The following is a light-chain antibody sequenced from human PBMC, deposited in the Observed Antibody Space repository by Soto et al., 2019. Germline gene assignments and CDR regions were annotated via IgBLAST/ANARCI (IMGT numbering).Light chain of an antibody. J-gene: IGLJ2*01. Sequence: QCALTQAASGTGSPGRARSISSTGTSSDVGGYNYVSWYQQHPGKAPKLMIYDVSNRPSGVSNRFSGSKSGNTASLTISGLQAEDEADYYCSSYTSSSTVVFGGGTKVTVL. CDR1: SSDVGGYNY. V-gene: IGLV2-14*01. CDR3: SSYTSSSTVV. CDR2: DVS.